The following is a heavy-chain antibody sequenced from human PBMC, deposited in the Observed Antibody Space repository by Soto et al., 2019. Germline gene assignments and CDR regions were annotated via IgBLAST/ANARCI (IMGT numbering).Heavy chain of an antibody. CDR1: GYSFTSYW. CDR3: ARQFAQIAVAGQYGIDV. D-gene: IGHD6-19*01. CDR2: IYPGDSDT. J-gene: IGHJ6*02. V-gene: IGHV5-51*01. Sequence: GESLKISFKGSGYSFTSYWIGWVRQMPVKGLEWMGIIYPGDSDTRYSPSFQGQVKISADKSISTAYLQWSSLKASDTAMYYCARQFAQIAVAGQYGIDVSGQRNTVTVCS.